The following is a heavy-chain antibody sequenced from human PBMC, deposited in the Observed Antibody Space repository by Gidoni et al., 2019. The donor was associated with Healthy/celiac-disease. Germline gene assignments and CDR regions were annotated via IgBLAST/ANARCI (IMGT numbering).Heavy chain of an antibody. D-gene: IGHD2-21*02. V-gene: IGHV1-2*02. CDR3: AVDCGGDCYPEYFQH. CDR1: GYTFTGYC. CDR2: INPNSGGT. J-gene: IGHJ1*01. Sequence: QVQLVQSGAEVKKPGASVKVSCKASGYTFTGYCMHWVRQAPGQGLEWMGWINPNSGGTNYAQKFQGRVTMTRDTSISTAYMELSRLRSDDTAVYYCAVDCGGDCYPEYFQHWGQGTLVTVSS.